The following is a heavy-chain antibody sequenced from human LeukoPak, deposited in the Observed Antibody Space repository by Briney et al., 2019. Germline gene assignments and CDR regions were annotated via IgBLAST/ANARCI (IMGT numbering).Heavy chain of an antibody. V-gene: IGHV4-30-4*01. CDR2: IYYSGST. D-gene: IGHD2-2*02. J-gene: IGHJ5*02. Sequence: KASETLSLTCTVSGGSISSGDYYWSWIRQPPGKGLEWIGYIYYSGSTYYNPSLKSRVTISVDTSKNQFSLKLSSVTAADTAVYYCVRGPVVVPAAILAGTDNWFDPWGQGTLVTVSS. CDR3: VRGPVVVPAAILAGTDNWFDP. CDR1: GGSISSGDYY.